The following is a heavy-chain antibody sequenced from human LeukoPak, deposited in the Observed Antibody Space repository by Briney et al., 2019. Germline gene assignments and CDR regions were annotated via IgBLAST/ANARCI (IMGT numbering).Heavy chain of an antibody. Sequence: GGSLRLSCAASGFIFSSFSVNWVRQAPGKGLEWVSSISSSSSYIYYADSVKGRFTISRDNAKNSLYLQMNSLRAEDTAVYYCARDVIAARLNYWGQGTLVTVSS. J-gene: IGHJ4*02. D-gene: IGHD6-6*01. CDR2: ISSSSSYI. V-gene: IGHV3-21*01. CDR3: ARDVIAARLNY. CDR1: GFIFSSFS.